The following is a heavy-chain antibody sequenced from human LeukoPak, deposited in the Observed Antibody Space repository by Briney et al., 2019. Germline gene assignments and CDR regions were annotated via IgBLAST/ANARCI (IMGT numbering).Heavy chain of an antibody. D-gene: IGHD3-22*01. Sequence: SETLSLTCTVSGGSIRSTTYYWGWLRQPPGKGLEWIGSIYYSGNTYHSPSLMSRVTISVDTSNNQFSLILSSVTAADTAVYYCARAPHFFDTSGSRYYFDYWGQGALVTVSS. V-gene: IGHV4-39*07. CDR2: IYYSGNT. J-gene: IGHJ4*02. CDR3: ARAPHFFDTSGSRYYFDY. CDR1: GGSIRSTTYY.